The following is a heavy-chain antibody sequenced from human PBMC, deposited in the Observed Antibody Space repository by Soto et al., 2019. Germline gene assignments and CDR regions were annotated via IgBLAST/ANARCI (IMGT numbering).Heavy chain of an antibody. Sequence: GESLKISCKGSGYSFTGYWIGWVRQMPGEGLEWMGIIYPSDSDTRYSPSFQGQVTISADTSITTAYLQWSSLKASDTAMYYCGRPRTGDFDAFDIWGQGTMVTVS. V-gene: IGHV5-51*01. D-gene: IGHD3-16*01. CDR2: IYPSDSDT. CDR1: GYSFTGYW. CDR3: GRPRTGDFDAFDI. J-gene: IGHJ3*02.